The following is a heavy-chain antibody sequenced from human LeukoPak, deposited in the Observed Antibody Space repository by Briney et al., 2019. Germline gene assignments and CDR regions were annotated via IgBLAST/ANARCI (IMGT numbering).Heavy chain of an antibody. CDR2: IYYSGST. D-gene: IGHD3-10*01. V-gene: IGHV4-61*01. J-gene: IGHJ3*02. CDR1: GGSVSSGSYY. Sequence: SETLSLTCTVSGGSVSSGSYYWSWIRQPPGKGLEWIGYIYYSGSTNYNPSLKSRVTISVDTSKNQFSLKLSSVTAADTAVHYCARDRATMVRGVIRAFDIWGQGTMVTVSS. CDR3: ARDRATMVRGVIRAFDI.